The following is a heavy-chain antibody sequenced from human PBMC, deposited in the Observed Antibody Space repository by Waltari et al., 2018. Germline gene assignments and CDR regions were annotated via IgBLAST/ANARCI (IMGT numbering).Heavy chain of an antibody. CDR2: INIDGGYI. CDR3: ARKGGRGYPYGPFYYDH. CDR1: GFTFGDYW. V-gene: IGHV3-74*01. D-gene: IGHD5-18*01. J-gene: IGHJ4*02. Sequence: EVQLVESGGGLVQPGGSLSLSCAASGFTFGDYWMHWVRQAPGKGLEWVSRINIDGGYISYTDSVKGRFTISRDNAKNTLFLQLNSLRADDTAVYYCARKGGRGYPYGPFYYDHWGQGTLVTVSP.